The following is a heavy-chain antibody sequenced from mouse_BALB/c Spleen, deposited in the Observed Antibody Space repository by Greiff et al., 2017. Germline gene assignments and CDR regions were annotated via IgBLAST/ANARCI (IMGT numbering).Heavy chain of an antibody. Sequence: QVQLKESGAELAKPGASVKMSCKASGYTFTSYWMHWVKQMPGQGLEWIGYINPSTGYTEYNQKFKDKATLTADKSSSTAYMQLSSLTSEDSAVYYCARYGNYHFDYWGQGTTLTVSS. V-gene: IGHV1-7*01. D-gene: IGHD2-1*01. CDR3: ARYGNYHFDY. CDR2: INPSTGYT. CDR1: GYTFTSYW. J-gene: IGHJ2*01.